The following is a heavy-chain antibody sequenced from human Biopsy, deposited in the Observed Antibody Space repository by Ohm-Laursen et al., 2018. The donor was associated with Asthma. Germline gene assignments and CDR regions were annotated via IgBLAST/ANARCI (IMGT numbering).Heavy chain of an antibody. J-gene: IGHJ3*01. Sequence: SSVKVSCKASGYNFISFAIHWVRQAPGQRLEWMGWVNTGNGDTKYSQEFQGRVTITRDTSASTAYMELRSLRSEDTATYYCARTYYDFLTGQVKDVFGVWGHGTMVTASS. CDR2: VNTGNGDT. V-gene: IGHV1-3*04. CDR1: GYNFISFA. D-gene: IGHD3-9*01. CDR3: ARTYYDFLTGQVKDVFGV.